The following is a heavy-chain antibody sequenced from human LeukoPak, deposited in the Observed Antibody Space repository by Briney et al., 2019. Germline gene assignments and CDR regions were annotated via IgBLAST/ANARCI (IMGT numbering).Heavy chain of an antibody. Sequence: GGSLRLSCAASGFTFSTFWMHWVRQGPGKGLVWVSRIKGDGSIVSYADSVKGRFTISRDNAKNTLYVQMNSLTAEDTAVYYCAKDPNYYYGSGSSQPLFDPWGQGTLVTVSS. CDR2: IKGDGSIV. D-gene: IGHD3-10*01. CDR3: AKDPNYYYGSGSSQPLFDP. J-gene: IGHJ5*02. CDR1: GFTFSTFW. V-gene: IGHV3-74*01.